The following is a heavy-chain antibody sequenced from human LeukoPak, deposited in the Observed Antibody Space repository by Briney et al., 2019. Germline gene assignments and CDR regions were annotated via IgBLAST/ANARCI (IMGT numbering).Heavy chain of an antibody. D-gene: IGHD5-24*01. V-gene: IGHV3-23*01. Sequence: GGSLRLSCAASGFTFSSSAMSWVRQAPGKGLEWVSSISGGGSGGSTYYADSVKGRFTISRDNSKNTLYLQMNSLTAEDTAVYYCAKSGYNRFDYWGQGTLVTVSS. CDR2: ISGGGSGGST. CDR3: AKSGYNRFDY. J-gene: IGHJ4*02. CDR1: GFTFSSSA.